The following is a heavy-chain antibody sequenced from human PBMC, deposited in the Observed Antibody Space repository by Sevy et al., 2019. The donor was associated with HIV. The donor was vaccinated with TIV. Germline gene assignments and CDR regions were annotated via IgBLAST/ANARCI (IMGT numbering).Heavy chain of an antibody. CDR2: IKSKTDGGPT. D-gene: IGHD4-4*01. CDR1: GFTLSDAW. Sequence: GESLKISCAASGFTLSDAWMSWVRQAPGKGLEWVGRIKSKTDGGPTDYAAPVKGRFTISRDESKNTLYLQMNSLKTEDTAVYYCTTDAHDFTNYPSPYDFDQWGQGTLVTVSS. CDR3: TTDAHDFTNYPSPYDFDQ. J-gene: IGHJ4*02. V-gene: IGHV3-15*01.